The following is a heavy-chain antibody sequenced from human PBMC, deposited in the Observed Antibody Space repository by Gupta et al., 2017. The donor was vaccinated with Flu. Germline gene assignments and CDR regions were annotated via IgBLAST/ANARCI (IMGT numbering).Heavy chain of an antibody. D-gene: IGHD6-13*01. J-gene: IGHJ4*02. CDR3: ARGQQQLDDPSNFDY. Sequence: QVQLVQSGAEVKKPGASVKVSCKASGYTFTGYYMHWVRQAPGQGLEWMGWINPNSGGTKYAQKFQGWGNMTRDTSISTAYMELSRLRSDDTAVYYCARGQQQLDDPSNFDYWGQGTLVTVSS. CDR2: INPNSGGT. CDR1: GYTFTGYY. V-gene: IGHV1-2*04.